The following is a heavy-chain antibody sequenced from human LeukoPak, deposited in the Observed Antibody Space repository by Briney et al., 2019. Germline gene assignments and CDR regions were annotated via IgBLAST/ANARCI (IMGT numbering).Heavy chain of an antibody. Sequence: SQTLSLTCTVSGGSISSGDYYWSWIRQPPGKGLEWIGYIYYSGSTYYNPSLKSRVTISVDTSKNQFSLKLSSVTAADTAVYYCARDREGYDSSGYYRYFDYWGQGTPVTVSS. CDR3: ARDREGYDSSGYYRYFDY. CDR1: GGSISSGDYY. J-gene: IGHJ4*02. CDR2: IYYSGST. V-gene: IGHV4-30-4*01. D-gene: IGHD3-22*01.